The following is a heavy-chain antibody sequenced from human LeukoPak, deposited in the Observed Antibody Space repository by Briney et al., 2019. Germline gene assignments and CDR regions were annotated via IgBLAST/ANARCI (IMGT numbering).Heavy chain of an antibody. CDR1: GFNFDTYA. CDR3: ARVRGSYASDY. CDR2: ISGSGGST. D-gene: IGHD1-26*01. J-gene: IGHJ4*02. Sequence: PGGSLRLSCVGSGFNFDTYAMSWVRQAPGKGLEWVSAISGSGGSTYYADSVKGRFTISRDNAKNSLYLQMNSLRAEDTAVYYCARVRGSYASDYWGQGTLVTVSS. V-gene: IGHV3-23*01.